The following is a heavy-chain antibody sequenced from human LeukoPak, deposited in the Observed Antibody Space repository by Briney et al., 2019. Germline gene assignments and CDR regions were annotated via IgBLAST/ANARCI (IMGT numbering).Heavy chain of an antibody. D-gene: IGHD3-9*01. CDR1: GFTFTDFY. Sequence: GSLRLSCAASGFTFTDFYMSWIRQAPGKGLEWVSYITNSGTTIYYADSVKGRFTISRDNAKNSLYLQMNSLRAEDTAVYYCARDGHYDILTGYFQDWGQGTLVTVSS. CDR2: ITNSGTTI. V-gene: IGHV3-11*01. J-gene: IGHJ1*01. CDR3: ARDGHYDILTGYFQD.